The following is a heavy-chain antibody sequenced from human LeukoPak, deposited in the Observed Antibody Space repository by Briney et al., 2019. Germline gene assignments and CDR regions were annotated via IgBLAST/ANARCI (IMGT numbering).Heavy chain of an antibody. CDR1: GFTFSSYS. D-gene: IGHD2-15*01. CDR3: ARDYCSGGSCYEDLDY. J-gene: IGHJ4*02. CDR2: ISSSSSYI. V-gene: IGHV3-21*01. Sequence: GGSLRLSCAASGFTFSSYSMNWVRQAPGKGLEWVSSISSSSSYIYYADSVKGRFTISRDSAKNSLYLQMNSLRAEDTAVYYCARDYCSGGSCYEDLDYWGQGTLVTVSS.